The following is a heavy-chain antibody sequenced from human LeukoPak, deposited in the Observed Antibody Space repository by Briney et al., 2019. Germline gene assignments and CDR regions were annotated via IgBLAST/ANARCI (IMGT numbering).Heavy chain of an antibody. J-gene: IGHJ4*02. V-gene: IGHV3-23*01. Sequence: GGSLRLSCAASGFTFSSYAMSWVRQAPGKGLEWFSAIGGSGGSTYYADSVKGRFTISRDNSKNTLYLQMNSLRAEDTAVYYCAKDGFRSLEWLLFDFDYWGQGTLVTVSS. CDR1: GFTFSSYA. CDR3: AKDGFRSLEWLLFDFDY. D-gene: IGHD3-3*01. CDR2: IGGSGGST.